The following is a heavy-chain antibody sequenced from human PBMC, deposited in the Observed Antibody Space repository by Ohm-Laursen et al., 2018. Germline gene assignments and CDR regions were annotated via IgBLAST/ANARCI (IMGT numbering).Heavy chain of an antibody. CDR2: ISGSGATT. D-gene: IGHD3-22*01. V-gene: IGHV3-23*01. CDR3: AKDPFATMIVTAAAPIDY. Sequence: SLRLSCTASGFTFSTYAMSWVRQAPGKGLEGVSGISGSGATTYYADSVKGRFTISRDNSKNTLYLQMNSLRAEDTAVYYCAKDPFATMIVTAAAPIDYWGQGTLVTVSS. J-gene: IGHJ4*02. CDR1: GFTFSTYA.